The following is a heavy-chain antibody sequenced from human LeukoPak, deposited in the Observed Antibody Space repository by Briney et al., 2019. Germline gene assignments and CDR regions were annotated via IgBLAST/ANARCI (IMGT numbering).Heavy chain of an antibody. CDR3: ARDRPYYDFWSGFDY. CDR2: INPNSGGT. CDR1: GYTLTGYY. J-gene: IGHJ4*02. D-gene: IGHD3-3*01. Sequence: ASVKVSCKASGYTLTGYYMHWVRQAPGQGLEWMGWINPNSGGTNYAQKFQGRVTMTRDTSISTAYMELSRLRSDDTAVYYCARDRPYYDFWSGFDYWGQGTLVTVSS. V-gene: IGHV1-2*02.